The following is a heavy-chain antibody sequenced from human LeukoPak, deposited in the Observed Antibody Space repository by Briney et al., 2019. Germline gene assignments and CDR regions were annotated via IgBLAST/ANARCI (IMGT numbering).Heavy chain of an antibody. Sequence: PGGSLVHSGTWQGFASSSDRMSWQSQAPGKGPEWVSAITRSSSFIYYADSVNGRFTISRDNAKKSVFLQMNSLRVEDTAIYSRARELYFSDDGGVWGPGTMVTVSS. V-gene: IGHV3-21*01. CDR2: ITRSSSFI. D-gene: IGHD4-23*01. CDR3: ARELYFSDDGGV. CDR1: GFASSSDR. J-gene: IGHJ3*01.